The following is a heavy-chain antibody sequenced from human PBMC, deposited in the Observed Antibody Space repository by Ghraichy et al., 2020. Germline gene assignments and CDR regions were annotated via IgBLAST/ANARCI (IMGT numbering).Heavy chain of an antibody. CDR3: ARGINWFDP. V-gene: IGHV1-18*04. Sequence: ASVKVSCKASGYTFTNYGITWVRQAPGQGLEWVGWIRYNGNTNYAENLQARVSMTTDISTSTAYMELRSLGSDDTAVYYCARGINWFDPWGQGTLVTVSS. CDR2: IRYNGNT. CDR1: GYTFTNYG. D-gene: IGHD3-16*01. J-gene: IGHJ5*02.